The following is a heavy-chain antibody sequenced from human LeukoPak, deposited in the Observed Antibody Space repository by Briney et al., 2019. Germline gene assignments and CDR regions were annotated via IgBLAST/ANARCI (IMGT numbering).Heavy chain of an antibody. CDR1: GYSISSGYY. CDR2: IYDSGST. CDR3: ACLTTADAFDI. V-gene: IGHV4-61*01. J-gene: IGHJ3*02. D-gene: IGHD3-22*01. Sequence: SETLSLTCTVSGYSISSGYYWSWIRQPPGKGLEWIGYIYDSGSTSYNPSLKSRVTISVDTSNNQFSLKLSSVTAADTAVYYCACLTTADAFDIWGQGTMVTVSS.